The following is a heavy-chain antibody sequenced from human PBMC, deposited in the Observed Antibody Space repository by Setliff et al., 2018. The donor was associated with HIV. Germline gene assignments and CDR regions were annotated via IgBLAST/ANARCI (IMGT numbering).Heavy chain of an antibody. CDR3: SRGIAVAGHDFANTPGDI. CDR2: IDPSDSYI. V-gene: IGHV5-10-1*01. J-gene: IGHJ3*02. Sequence: GESLKISCKGSGKSLSNYWINWVRQMPGKGLEWMGRIDPSDSYINYGPSFQGHVTIFADKSTNTAFLQWSSLKASDSAMYYCSRGIAVAGHDFANTPGDIWGQGTMVTVSS. CDR1: GKSLSNYW. D-gene: IGHD6-19*01.